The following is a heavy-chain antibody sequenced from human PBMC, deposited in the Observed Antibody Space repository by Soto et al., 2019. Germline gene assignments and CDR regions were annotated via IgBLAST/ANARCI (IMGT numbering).Heavy chain of an antibody. CDR2: IYYSGST. J-gene: IGHJ5*02. V-gene: IGHV4-59*08. Sequence: SETLSLTCTVSGGSISSYYWSWIRQPPGKGLEWIGYIYYSGSTNYNPSLKSRVTISVDTSKNQFSLKLSSVTAADTAVYYCARLKPENKAAPGYNWFDPWGKGTLVTVP. D-gene: IGHD6-6*01. CDR1: GGSISSYY. CDR3: ARLKPENKAAPGYNWFDP.